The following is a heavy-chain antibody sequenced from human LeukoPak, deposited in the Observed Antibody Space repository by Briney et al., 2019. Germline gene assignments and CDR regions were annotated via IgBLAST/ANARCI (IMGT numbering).Heavy chain of an antibody. V-gene: IGHV3-23*01. D-gene: IGHD6-13*01. CDR1: GFTFSSYA. Sequence: GGSLRLSCAASGFTFSSYAMSWVRQAPGKGLEWVSAISGSGGSTYYADSVKGRFTISRDNSKNTLYLQMNSLRAEDTAVYYCAKLSSSWYDLYYFDYWGQGTLVTVSS. J-gene: IGHJ4*02. CDR3: AKLSSSWYDLYYFDY. CDR2: ISGSGGST.